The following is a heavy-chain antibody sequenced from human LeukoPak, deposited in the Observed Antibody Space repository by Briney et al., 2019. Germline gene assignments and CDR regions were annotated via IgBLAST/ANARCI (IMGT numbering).Heavy chain of an antibody. V-gene: IGHV3-66*01. CDR2: IYRDGST. D-gene: IGHD2-21*02. J-gene: IGHJ5*02. CDR1: GFTVSSNY. CDR3: ARVMTAITNWFDP. Sequence: GGSLRLCCAASGFTVSSNYVGWVRQAPGKGLEWVSVIYRDGSTYYADSVKGRFTISRDNSKNTLYLQMNNLRVEDTAVYYCARVMTAITNWFDPWGQGTLVTVSS.